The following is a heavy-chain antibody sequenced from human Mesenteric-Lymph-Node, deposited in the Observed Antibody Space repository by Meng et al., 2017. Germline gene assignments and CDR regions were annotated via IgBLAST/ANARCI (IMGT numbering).Heavy chain of an antibody. CDR2: INPKIGYT. V-gene: IGHV1-18*01. CDR3: ARVDTAMVTPGMDV. CDR1: DYTFINYG. J-gene: IGHJ6*02. Sequence: ASVKVSCKASDYTFINYGITWVRQAPGQGLEWMGWINPKIGYTEYAQKFQGRVTLTTDTSTSTSYMELRSLRSDDTAVYYCARVDTAMVTPGMDVWGQGTTVTVSS. D-gene: IGHD5-18*01.